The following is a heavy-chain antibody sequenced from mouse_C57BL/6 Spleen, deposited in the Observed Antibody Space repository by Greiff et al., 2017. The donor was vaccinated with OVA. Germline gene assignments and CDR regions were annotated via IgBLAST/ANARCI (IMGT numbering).Heavy chain of an antibody. CDR2: INPNNGGT. D-gene: IGHD2-5*01. V-gene: IGHV1-26*01. CDR1: GYTFTDYY. CDR3: ARLNIVKGYFDV. J-gene: IGHJ1*03. Sequence: VQLQQSGPELVKPGASVKISCKASGYTFTDYYMNWVKQSHGKSLEWIGDINPNNGGTSYNQKFKGKATLTVDKSSSTAYMELRSLTSEDSAVYYCARLNIVKGYFDVWGTGTTVTVSS.